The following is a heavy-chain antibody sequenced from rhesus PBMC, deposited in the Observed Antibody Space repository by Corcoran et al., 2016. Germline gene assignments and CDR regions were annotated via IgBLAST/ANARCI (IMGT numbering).Heavy chain of an antibody. Sequence: QVQLPESGPGVVKPSETLSLTCVVSGGPISASYRWPWIRQPPGKGLEWIGYIYGSSTSTNYNPSRKSRVTISKDTSKNQFSLKLSSVTAADTAVYYCAREDSWNSYFVYWGQGVLVTVSS. CDR2: IYGSSTST. CDR3: AREDSWNSYFVY. CDR1: GGPISASYR. V-gene: IGHV4S10*01. D-gene: IGHD1-1*01. J-gene: IGHJ4*01.